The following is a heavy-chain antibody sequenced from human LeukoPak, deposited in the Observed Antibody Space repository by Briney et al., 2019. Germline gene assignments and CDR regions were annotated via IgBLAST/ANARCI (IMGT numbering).Heavy chain of an antibody. D-gene: IGHD3-3*01. Sequence: GGSLRLSCTASGFTFGDYAMSWFRLAPGKGLEWVGFIRSRAYGGTIEYAASVKGRFIISRDDSKSIAYLQMNSLKTEDTAVYYCTATVFGVVVLDHWGQGSLVTVSS. CDR3: TATVFGVVVLDH. J-gene: IGHJ4*02. V-gene: IGHV3-49*03. CDR2: IRSRAYGGTI. CDR1: GFTFGDYA.